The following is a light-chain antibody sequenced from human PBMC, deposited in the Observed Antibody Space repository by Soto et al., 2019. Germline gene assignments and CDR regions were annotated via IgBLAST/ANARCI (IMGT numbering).Light chain of an antibody. Sequence: EIVMTQSPLSLSVTPGEPASISCRSSQSLLHKNGNNYFNWYLQKPGQSPQHLIYLGSNRASGVPDRFSGSGSGTDFTLRISRVDAEDVGVYYCMQALQIPWTFGQGTRV. V-gene: IGKV2-28*01. CDR3: MQALQIPWT. J-gene: IGKJ1*01. CDR2: LGS. CDR1: QSLLHKNGNNY.